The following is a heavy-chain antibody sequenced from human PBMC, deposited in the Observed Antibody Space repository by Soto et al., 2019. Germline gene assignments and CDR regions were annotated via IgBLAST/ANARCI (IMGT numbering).Heavy chain of an antibody. V-gene: IGHV6-1*01. Sequence: SQTLSLTCVISGDSVSSNSAAWNWIRQSPSRGLEWLGRTYYRSKWYNDYAVSVKSRITINPDTSKNQFSLQLNSVTPEDTAVYYCARASSGWFWGYYYYGMDVWGQGTTVTVSS. J-gene: IGHJ6*02. CDR1: GDSVSSNSAA. D-gene: IGHD6-19*01. CDR2: TYYRSKWYN. CDR3: ARASSGWFWGYYYYGMDV.